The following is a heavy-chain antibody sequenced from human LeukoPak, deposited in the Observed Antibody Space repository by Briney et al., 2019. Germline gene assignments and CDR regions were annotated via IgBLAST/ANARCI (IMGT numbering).Heavy chain of an antibody. D-gene: IGHD3-22*01. Sequence: GASVKVSCKASGYTFTGYYMHWVRQAPGQGLEWMGWINPNSGGTNYAQKFQGRVTITADESTSTAYMELSSLRSEDTAVYYCARGYSSGYYGVSVRFDYWGQGTLVTVSS. V-gene: IGHV1-2*02. CDR1: GYTFTGYY. CDR2: INPNSGGT. J-gene: IGHJ4*02. CDR3: ARGYSSGYYGVSVRFDY.